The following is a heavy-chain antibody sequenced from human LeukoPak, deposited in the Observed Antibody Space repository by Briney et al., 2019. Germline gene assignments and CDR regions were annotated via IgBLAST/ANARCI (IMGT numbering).Heavy chain of an antibody. CDR2: IRYDGSNK. CDR1: GFTFSNYS. D-gene: IGHD6-13*01. V-gene: IGHV3-30*02. Sequence: PGGSLRLSCAASGFTFSNYSMNWVRQAPGKGLEWVAFIRYDGSNKYYADSVKGRFTISRDNSKNTLYLQMNSLRAEDTAVYYCAKVDHSWYLFDYWGQGTLVTVSS. CDR3: AKVDHSWYLFDY. J-gene: IGHJ4*02.